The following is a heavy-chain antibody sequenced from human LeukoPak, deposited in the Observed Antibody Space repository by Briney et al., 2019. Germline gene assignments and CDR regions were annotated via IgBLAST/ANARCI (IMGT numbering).Heavy chain of an antibody. CDR2: ISPNSGNT. CDR3: TRGVGGTTLAYGFTFDF. V-gene: IGHV1-8*01. CDR1: GYTFTNYD. J-gene: IGHJ4*02. D-gene: IGHD1-1*01. Sequence: ASVKVSFKSSGYTFTNYDINWVRQANAQGLEWMGWISPNSGNTGYEQNFHGRVTFTRDTSMSTAYMELNNLRSEDTAIYYCTRGVGGTTLAYGFTFDFWGQGTLVTVSS.